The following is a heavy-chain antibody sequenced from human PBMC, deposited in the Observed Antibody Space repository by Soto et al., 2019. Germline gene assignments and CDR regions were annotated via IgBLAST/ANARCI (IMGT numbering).Heavy chain of an antibody. V-gene: IGHV3-30-3*01. CDR2: ISYDGSNK. CDR1: VFTFSSYA. Sequence: GGSLRLSCAASVFTFSSYAMHWVRQAPGKGLEWVAVISYDGSNKYYADSVKGRFTISRDNSKNTLYLQMNSLRAEDTAVYYCASGINYYYGMDVWGQGTTVTVSS. CDR3: ASGINYYYGMDV. J-gene: IGHJ6*02. D-gene: IGHD1-26*01.